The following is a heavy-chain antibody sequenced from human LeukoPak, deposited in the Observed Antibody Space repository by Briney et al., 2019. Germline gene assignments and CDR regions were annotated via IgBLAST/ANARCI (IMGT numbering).Heavy chain of an antibody. D-gene: IGHD5-24*01. CDR1: GGSFSGYY. J-gene: IGHJ3*02. CDR2: INHSGST. V-gene: IGHV4-34*01. Sequence: SETLSLTCAVYGGSFSGYYWSWIRQPPGKGLEWIGEINHSGSTNYNPSLKSRVTISVDTSTSTVYMELSSLRSEDTAVYYCARAADAGWLQLRPDAFDIWGQGTMVTVSS. CDR3: ARAADAGWLQLRPDAFDI.